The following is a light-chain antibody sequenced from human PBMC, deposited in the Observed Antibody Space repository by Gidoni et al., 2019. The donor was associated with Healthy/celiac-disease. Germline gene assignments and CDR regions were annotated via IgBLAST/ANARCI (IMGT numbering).Light chain of an antibody. CDR2: RDS. V-gene: IGLV3-9*01. CDR3: QVWDSSSNWV. Sequence: SYELTQPLSVSVALGQTARITCGGNNIGSKNVHWYQQKPGQAPVLVIYRDSNRPSGIPERVSGSNSGNTATLTISRAQAGDEADYYCQVWDSSSNWVFGGGTKLTVL. CDR1: NIGSKN. J-gene: IGLJ3*02.